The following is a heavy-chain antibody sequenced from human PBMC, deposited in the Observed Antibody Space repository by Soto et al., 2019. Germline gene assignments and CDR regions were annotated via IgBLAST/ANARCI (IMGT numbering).Heavy chain of an antibody. V-gene: IGHV3-23*01. J-gene: IGHJ5*02. CDR3: AKDPLWYDSDWYPPPGVDP. Sequence: EVQLLESGGGFVQPGGSLRLSCAASGFTFSNYAMSWVRQAPGKGLEWVSAITAYGDSTHYADSVKGRFTISRDSPKNTLYLQMDSLRAEDTAVYCCAKDPLWYDSDWYPPPGVDPLGQGALVTVSS. D-gene: IGHD6-19*01. CDR2: ITAYGDST. CDR1: GFTFSNYA.